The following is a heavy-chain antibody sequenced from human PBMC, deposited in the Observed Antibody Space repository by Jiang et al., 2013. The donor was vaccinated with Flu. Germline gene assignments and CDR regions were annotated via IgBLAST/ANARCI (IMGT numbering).Heavy chain of an antibody. CDR3: ATAAGYCSGGSCYYYYYGMDV. CDR1: FSSYA. Sequence: FSSYAISWVRQAPGQGLEWMGGIIPIFGTANYAQKFQGRVTITADESTSTAYMELSSLRSEDTAVYYCATAAGYCSGGSCYYYYYGMDVRGQGTTVTVSS. CDR2: IIPIFGTA. V-gene: IGHV1-69*01. D-gene: IGHD2-15*01. J-gene: IGHJ6*02.